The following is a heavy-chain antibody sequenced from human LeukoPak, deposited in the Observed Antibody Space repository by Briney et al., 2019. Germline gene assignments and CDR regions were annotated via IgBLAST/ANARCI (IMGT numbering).Heavy chain of an antibody. V-gene: IGHV3-7*01. J-gene: IGHJ6*02. CDR2: IKQDGSEK. CDR1: GFTFSSCW. Sequence: PGGSLRLSCAASGFTFSSCWMSWVRQAPGKGLEWVANIKQDGSEKYYVDSVKGLFTISRDNAKNSLYLQTNSLRAEDTAVYYCARAQLPEDSLFYGMDVWGQGTTVTVSS. CDR3: ARAQLPEDSLFYGMDV. D-gene: IGHD5-18*01.